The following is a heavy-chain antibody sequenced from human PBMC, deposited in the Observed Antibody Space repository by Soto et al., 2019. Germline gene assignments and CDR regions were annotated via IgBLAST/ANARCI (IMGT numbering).Heavy chain of an antibody. J-gene: IGHJ4*02. CDR2: INSDGSST. CDR3: SRGDDFWSGNYNGLDY. D-gene: IGHD3-3*01. V-gene: IGHV3-74*01. CDR1: GFTFSSHW. Sequence: EVQLVESGGALVQPGGSLRLSCAASGFTFSSHWMHWVRQAPGKGLVWVSRINSDGSSTSYADSVKGRFTISRDNAKNTLYLRRNSLRAEDTAVYYCSRGDDFWSGNYNGLDYWGQGALVTVSS.